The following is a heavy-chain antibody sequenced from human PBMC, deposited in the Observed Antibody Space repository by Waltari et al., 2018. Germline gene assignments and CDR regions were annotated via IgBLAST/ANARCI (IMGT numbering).Heavy chain of an antibody. CDR3: ARVGYGVPTYSYYGMDV. D-gene: IGHD3-16*01. Sequence: QVHLVQSGPEVKRPGASVKVSCKASGYTFNHYGISWVRQAPGHGLEWMGWVGHYNGIANFAERVEDRVTMTVDSPTSTAYMELRNLRSDDTAVYYCARVGYGVPTYSYYGMDVWGQGTTVTVSS. CDR1: GYTFNHYG. J-gene: IGHJ6*02. V-gene: IGHV1-18*01. CDR2: VGHYNGIA.